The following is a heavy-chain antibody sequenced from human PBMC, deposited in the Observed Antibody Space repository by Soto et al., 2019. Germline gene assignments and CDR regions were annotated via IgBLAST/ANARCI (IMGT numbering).Heavy chain of an antibody. Sequence: PSETLSLTCTVSGGSISSYYWSWIRQPPGKGLEWIGYIYYSGSTNYNPSLKSRVTISVDTSKNQFSLKLSSVTAADTAVYYCARTGLRSRPDAFDIWGQGTMVTVSS. J-gene: IGHJ3*02. V-gene: IGHV4-59*08. D-gene: IGHD3-16*01. CDR2: IYYSGST. CDR3: ARTGLRSRPDAFDI. CDR1: GGSISSYY.